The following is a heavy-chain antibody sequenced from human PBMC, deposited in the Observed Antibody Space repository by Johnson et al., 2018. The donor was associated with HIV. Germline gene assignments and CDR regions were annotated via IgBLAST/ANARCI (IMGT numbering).Heavy chain of an antibody. CDR2: IYTGGST. CDR3: ARDRVATIRGVNAFDI. D-gene: IGHD5-12*01. J-gene: IGHJ3*02. Sequence: VQLVESGGGVVQPGGSLRLFCAASGFTVSSNYMSWVRQTPGKGLEWVSVIYTGGSTYYADSVRGRFTISRDNSNNTLYLQMNSLRVEDTAVYYCARDRVATIRGVNAFDIWGQGTVVTVSS. V-gene: IGHV3-66*01. CDR1: GFTVSSNY.